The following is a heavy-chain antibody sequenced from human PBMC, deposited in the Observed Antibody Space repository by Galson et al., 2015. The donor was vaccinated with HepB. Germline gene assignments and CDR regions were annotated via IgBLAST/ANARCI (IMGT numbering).Heavy chain of an antibody. CDR2: IIPILGIA. V-gene: IGHV1-69*04. D-gene: IGHD3-16*02. Sequence: SVKVSCKASGGTFSSYTISWVRQAPGQGLEWMGRIIPILGIANYAQKFQGRVTITADKSTSTAYMELSSLRSEDTAVYYCARDGRLGGVIQANDYWGQGTLVTVSS. CDR1: GGTFSSYT. J-gene: IGHJ4*02. CDR3: ARDGRLGGVIQANDY.